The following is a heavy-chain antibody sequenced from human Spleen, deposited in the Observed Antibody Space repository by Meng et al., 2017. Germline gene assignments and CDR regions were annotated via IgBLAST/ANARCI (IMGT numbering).Heavy chain of an antibody. D-gene: IGHD6-19*01. CDR2: IYYGGST. J-gene: IGHJ4*01. Sequence: QLHLQESGPGLVKPSETLSLTCTVSSGSFSSRSYYWGWIRQPPGKGLEWIATIYYGGSTYYNPSLKSLVTISVDPSKNQFSLMVSSVTAADTAVYYCASSGWYRGPNYFDYWGQGTLVTVSS. CDR3: ASSGWYRGPNYFDY. CDR1: SGSFSSRSYY. V-gene: IGHV4-39*07.